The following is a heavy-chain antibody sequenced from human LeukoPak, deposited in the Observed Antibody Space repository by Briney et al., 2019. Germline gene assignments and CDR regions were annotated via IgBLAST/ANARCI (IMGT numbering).Heavy chain of an antibody. D-gene: IGHD4-11*01. CDR1: GFTFSSYV. Sequence: PGGSLRLSCAVSGFTFSSYVMSWVRQAPGQGLEWVSAISGGGGSTYYADSVKGRFTISRYNSKNTLYLQMNSLRAEDMAVYYCAKETTDLPADVWGKGTTVTVSS. J-gene: IGHJ6*04. CDR2: ISGGGGST. CDR3: AKETTDLPADV. V-gene: IGHV3-23*01.